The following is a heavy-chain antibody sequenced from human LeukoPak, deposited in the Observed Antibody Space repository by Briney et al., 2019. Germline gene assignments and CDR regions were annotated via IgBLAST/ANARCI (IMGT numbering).Heavy chain of an antibody. V-gene: IGHV3-23*01. CDR1: GFTVSGNY. CDR2: VSGSGGST. J-gene: IGHJ5*02. CDR3: APWLVLNWFDP. Sequence: GGSLRLSCAASGFTVSGNYMSWVRQAPGKGLEWVSAVSGSGGSTYYADSVKGRFTISRDNSKNTLYLQMNSLRAEDTAVYYCAPWLVLNWFDPWGQGTLVTVSS. D-gene: IGHD6-19*01.